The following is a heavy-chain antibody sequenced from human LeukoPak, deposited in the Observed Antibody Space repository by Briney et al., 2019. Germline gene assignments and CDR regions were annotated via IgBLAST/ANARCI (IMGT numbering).Heavy chain of an antibody. CDR2: VSPSDSDT. CDR3: ARVLRYIDY. J-gene: IGHJ4*02. V-gene: IGHV5-51*01. D-gene: IGHD3-3*01. CDR1: GYTFTNFW. Sequence: GESLKISCEGSGYTFTNFWIGWVRQMPGKGLEWMGIVSPSDSDTRYSPSFQGQVTISADKSISTAYLQWSSLKASDTAMYYCARVLRYIDYWGQGTLVTVSS.